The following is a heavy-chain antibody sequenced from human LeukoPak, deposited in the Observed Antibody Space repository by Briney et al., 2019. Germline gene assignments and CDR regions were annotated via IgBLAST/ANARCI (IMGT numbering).Heavy chain of an antibody. J-gene: IGHJ4*02. D-gene: IGHD3-22*01. CDR3: ARGGWGYYDSSGYCDY. CDR2: INHSGSN. CDR1: GGSFSGYY. Sequence: SETLSLTCAVYGGSFSGYYWSWIRQPPGKGLEWIGEINHSGSNNYNPSLKSRVTISVDTSKNQFSLKLSSVAAADTAVYYCARGGWGYYDSSGYCDYWGQGTLVTVSS. V-gene: IGHV4-34*01.